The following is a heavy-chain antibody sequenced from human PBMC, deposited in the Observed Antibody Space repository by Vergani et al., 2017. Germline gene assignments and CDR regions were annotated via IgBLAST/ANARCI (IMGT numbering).Heavy chain of an antibody. V-gene: IGHV3-23*01. D-gene: IGHD3-16*01. CDR3: AKGFVRGDYFDY. J-gene: IGHJ4*02. CDR2: ISGSGGST. Sequence: EVQLLESGGGLVQPGGSLRLSCAASGFTFSSYAMSWVRQAPGKGLEWVSAISGSGGSTYYAGSVKGRFTISRDKSKNTLYLQMNSLRAEDTAVYYCAKGFVRGDYFDYWGQGTLVTVSS. CDR1: GFTFSSYA.